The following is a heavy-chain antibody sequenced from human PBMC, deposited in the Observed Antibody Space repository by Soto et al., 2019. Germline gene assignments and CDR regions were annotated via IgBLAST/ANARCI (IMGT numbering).Heavy chain of an antibody. J-gene: IGHJ6*03. V-gene: IGHV1-8*01. Sequence: QVQLVQSGAEVKKPGASVKVSCKASGYTFTSYDINWVRQATGQGLEWMGWMNPNSGNTGYAQKFQGRVTMTRNTSIITAYMGLSSLGSEDTAVYYCARGGYYDFWSGHYYYYMDVWGKGTTVTVSS. CDR1: GYTFTSYD. D-gene: IGHD3-3*01. CDR2: MNPNSGNT. CDR3: ARGGYYDFWSGHYYYYMDV.